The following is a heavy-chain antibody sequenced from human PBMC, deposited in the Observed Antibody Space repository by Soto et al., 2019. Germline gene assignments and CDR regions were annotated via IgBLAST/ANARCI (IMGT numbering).Heavy chain of an antibody. V-gene: IGHV3-30*18. CDR2: ISYDGSNK. J-gene: IGHJ6*02. D-gene: IGHD2-21*01. CDR1: GFTFSSYG. Sequence: SLRLSCAASGFTFSSYGMHWVRQAPGKGLEWVAVISYDGSNKYYADSVKGRFTISRDNSKNTLYLQMNSLRAEDTAVYYCAKDRERRIAWGMDVWGQGTTVTVSS. CDR3: AKDRERRIAWGMDV.